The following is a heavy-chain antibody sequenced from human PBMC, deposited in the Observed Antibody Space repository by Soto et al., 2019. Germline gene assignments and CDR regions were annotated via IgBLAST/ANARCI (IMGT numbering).Heavy chain of an antibody. J-gene: IGHJ4*02. D-gene: IGHD3-10*01. CDR3: ATALYGGFTY. V-gene: IGHV3-23*01. CDR1: GFTFSVYA. CDR2: ISGSGDST. Sequence: EVRLLESGGGLVQPGGSLRLSCAASGFTFSVYAMSWVRQAPGKGLEWVSGISGSGDSTHYADSVKGRFTVSRDTSKSMLYLQPNSLRAEATAIYYCATALYGGFTYWGQGTLVTVSS.